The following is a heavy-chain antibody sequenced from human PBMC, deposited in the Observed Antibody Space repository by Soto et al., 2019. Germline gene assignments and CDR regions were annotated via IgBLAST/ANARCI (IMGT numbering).Heavy chain of an antibody. V-gene: IGHV4-31*03. D-gene: IGHD6-13*01. CDR1: GGSISSGGYY. Sequence: QVQLQESGPGLVKPSQTLSLTCTVSGGSISSGGYYWSWIRQHPGKGLEWIGYIYYSGSTYYNPSLKSRVTISVDTSKNQFSVKLSSVTAADTAVYYCARDLQYSRLFYGMDVWGQGTTVTVSS. J-gene: IGHJ6*02. CDR3: ARDLQYSRLFYGMDV. CDR2: IYYSGST.